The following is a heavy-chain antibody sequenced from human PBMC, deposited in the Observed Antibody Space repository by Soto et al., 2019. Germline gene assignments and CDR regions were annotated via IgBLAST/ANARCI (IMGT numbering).Heavy chain of an antibody. CDR1: GFTVSSNY. D-gene: IGHD2-15*01. CDR3: ASVETQRYYYGMDV. J-gene: IGHJ6*02. V-gene: IGHV3-53*04. CDR2: IYSGGST. Sequence: GGSLRLSCAASGFTVSSNYMSWVRQAPVKGLEWVSVIYSGGSTYYADSVKGRFTISRHNSKNTLYLQMNSLRAEDTAVYYCASVETQRYYYGMDVWGQGTTVTVSS.